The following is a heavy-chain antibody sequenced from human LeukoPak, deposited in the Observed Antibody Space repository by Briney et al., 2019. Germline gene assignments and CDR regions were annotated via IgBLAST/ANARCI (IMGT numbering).Heavy chain of an antibody. J-gene: IGHJ4*02. Sequence: PGGSLRLSCAASGFTFSSYWMTWVRQAPGKGLEWVANIKQDGGESYYVDSVKGRFTISRDNAENSLYLQMNSPRAEDTAVYYCARLGYCSSTSCNFLNFDYWGQGTLVTVSS. CDR1: GFTFSSYW. V-gene: IGHV3-7*01. CDR2: IKQDGGES. CDR3: ARLGYCSSTSCNFLNFDY. D-gene: IGHD2-2*01.